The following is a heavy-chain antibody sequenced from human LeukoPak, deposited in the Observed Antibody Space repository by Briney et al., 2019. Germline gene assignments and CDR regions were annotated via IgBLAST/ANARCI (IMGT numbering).Heavy chain of an antibody. CDR2: ISSSSSYI. CDR3: ARERTRFFRPYYFDY. D-gene: IGHD3-3*01. Sequence: GGSLRLSCAASGFAVSSHYMSWVRQAPGKGLEWVSSISSSSSYIYYADSVKGRFTISRDNAKNSLYLQMNSLRAEDTAVYYCARERTRFFRPYYFDYWGQGTLVTVSS. V-gene: IGHV3-21*01. CDR1: GFAVSSHY. J-gene: IGHJ4*02.